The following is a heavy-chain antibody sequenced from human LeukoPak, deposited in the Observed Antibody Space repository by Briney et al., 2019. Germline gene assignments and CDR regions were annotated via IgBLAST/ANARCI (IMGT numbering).Heavy chain of an antibody. CDR1: GGSISSGGYY. CDR2: IYSSGST. V-gene: IGHV4-61*02. J-gene: IGHJ5*02. Sequence: SQTLSLTCTVSGGSISSGGYYWSWIRQPAGKGLEWVGRIYSSGSTNYNPSLKSRVTISMDTSKNHFSLKLSSVTAADTAVYYCARDVLFNWNRNWFDPWGQGTLVTVSS. D-gene: IGHD1-20*01. CDR3: ARDVLFNWNRNWFDP.